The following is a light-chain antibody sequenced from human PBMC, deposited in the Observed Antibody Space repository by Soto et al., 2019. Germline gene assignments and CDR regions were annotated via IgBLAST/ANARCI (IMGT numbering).Light chain of an antibody. J-gene: IGKJ1*01. CDR1: QSVSSY. CDR3: QQYNNWPPKT. Sequence: EIVLTQSPATLSLSPGARATLSCRASQSVSSYLAWYQQKPGQAPRLLIYGASSRATGIPARFSGSGSGTEFTLTISSLQSEDFAVYYCQQYNNWPPKTFGQGTKVDIK. CDR2: GAS. V-gene: IGKV3-15*01.